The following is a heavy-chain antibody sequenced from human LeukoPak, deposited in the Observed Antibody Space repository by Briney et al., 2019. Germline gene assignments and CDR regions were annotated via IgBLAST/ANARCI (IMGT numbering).Heavy chain of an antibody. Sequence: SETLSLTCSVSGGSISSSSYYGGCSRQPPGKGLEWIGSIYSGGSAYYNPPTKSPLTISVDPSKNPFSLTLTSVTAAHTAVYSCARHRWLAQGGVSDGSIDYCGQGALVTVSS. D-gene: IGHD6-19*01. CDR1: GGSISSSSYY. CDR3: ARHRWLAQGGVSDGSIDY. CDR2: IYSGGSA. V-gene: IGHV4-39*01. J-gene: IGHJ4*02.